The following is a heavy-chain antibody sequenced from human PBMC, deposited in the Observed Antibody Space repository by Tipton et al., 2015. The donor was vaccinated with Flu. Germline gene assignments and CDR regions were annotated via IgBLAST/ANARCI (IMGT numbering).Heavy chain of an antibody. CDR3: AKVIPELVAGLEY. J-gene: IGHJ4*02. D-gene: IGHD2-8*02. CDR2: ISGGGTYT. CDR1: GFTFSRYA. V-gene: IGHV3-23*01. Sequence: GSLRLSCAASGFTFSRYAMSWVRQAPGKGLEWVSGISGGGTYTYFADSVKGRFTISRDNSRNMLYLQMNSLRAEDTAVYYCAKVIPELVAGLEYWGQGTLVTLSS.